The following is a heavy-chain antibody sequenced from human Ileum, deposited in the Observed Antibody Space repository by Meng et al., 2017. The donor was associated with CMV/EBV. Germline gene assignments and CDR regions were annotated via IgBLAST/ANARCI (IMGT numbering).Heavy chain of an antibody. CDR2: INTSGKT. Sequence: HVQLRESRPVLVKPSETLSLPCTVSGDSISRYFWSWIRQPAGKGLEWIGRINTSGKTTYSPSLKSRVTMSLDTSKNQFSLRLTSVSAADTALYYCARDLIRDGTGSWFDPWGQGTLVTVFS. CDR3: ARDLIRDGTGSWFDP. V-gene: IGHV4-4*07. CDR1: GDSISRYF. J-gene: IGHJ5*02. D-gene: IGHD3-16*01.